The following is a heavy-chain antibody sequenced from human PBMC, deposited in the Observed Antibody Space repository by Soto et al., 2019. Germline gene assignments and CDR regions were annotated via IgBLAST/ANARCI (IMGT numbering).Heavy chain of an antibody. D-gene: IGHD1-26*01. J-gene: IGHJ4*02. V-gene: IGHV4-31*03. CDR1: GDSINNGGHY. CDR3: ARSAVGATKSGFDS. Sequence: QVQLQESGPGLVKPSQTLSLTCNVSGDSINNGGHYWSWIRQPPGKGLEWIGFIYYSGTTYYNPSLKSRCTISVHTSKIQFSLKLNSVTAADTAVYYCARSAVGATKSGFDSWGQGTLVTVSS. CDR2: IYYSGTT.